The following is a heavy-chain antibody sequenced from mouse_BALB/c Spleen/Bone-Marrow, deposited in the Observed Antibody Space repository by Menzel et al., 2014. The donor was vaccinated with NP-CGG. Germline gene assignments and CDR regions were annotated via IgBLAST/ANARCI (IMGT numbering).Heavy chain of an antibody. CDR2: INPSNGRT. D-gene: IGHD2-3*01. J-gene: IGHJ3*01. CDR1: GYTFTSYW. CDR3: ARDGYY. V-gene: IGHV1S81*02. Sequence: QVQLQQSGAELVKPGASVKLSCKASGYTFTSYWMHWVKQRPGQGLEWIGEINPSNGRTNYNEKFKSKATLTVDKSSSTAYMQLSSLTSDDSAVYYCARDGYYWGQGTLVTVSA.